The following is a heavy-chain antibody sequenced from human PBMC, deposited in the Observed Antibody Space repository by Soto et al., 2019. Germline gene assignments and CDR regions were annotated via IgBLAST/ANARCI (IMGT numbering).Heavy chain of an antibody. CDR3: ARDPLYGQNPFDY. D-gene: IGHD3-10*01. CDR1: GYTFTSYA. J-gene: IGHJ4*02. V-gene: IGHV1-3*01. CDR2: INAGNGNT. Sequence: ASVKVSCKASGYTFTSYAMHWVRQAPGQRLEWMGWINAGNGNTKYSQKFQGRVTITRDTSASTAYMELSSLRSEDTAVYYCARDPLYGQNPFDYWGQGTLVTVSS.